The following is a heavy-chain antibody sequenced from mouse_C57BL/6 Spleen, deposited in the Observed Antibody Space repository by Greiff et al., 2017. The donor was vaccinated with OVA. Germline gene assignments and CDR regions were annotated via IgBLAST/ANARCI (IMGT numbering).Heavy chain of an antibody. CDR2: INPNNGGT. CDR3: ARGTERAMDY. Sequence: VQLQQSGPELVKPGASVKISCKASGYTFTDYYMNWVKQSHGKSLEWIGDINPNNGGTSYNQKFKGKATLTVDKSSSTAYMELRSLTSEDSAVYYCARGTERAMDYWGQGTSVTVSS. V-gene: IGHV1-26*01. CDR1: GYTFTDYY. J-gene: IGHJ4*01. D-gene: IGHD3-3*01.